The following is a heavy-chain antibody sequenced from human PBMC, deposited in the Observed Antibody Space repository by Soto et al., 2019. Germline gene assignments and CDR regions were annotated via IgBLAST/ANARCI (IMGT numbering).Heavy chain of an antibody. D-gene: IGHD1-26*01. J-gene: IGHJ4*02. CDR3: ARGSWELQLFVPPLDY. Sequence: PGGSLRLSCAASGFTFSNYGMHWVRQSPGKGLEWVSVISYDGINKYYSESVKGRFTTSRDNSKNTLYLQMNSLRAEDTAVYYCARGSWELQLFVPPLDYCGQGTLVTVSS. CDR2: ISYDGINK. V-gene: IGHV3-30*03. CDR1: GFTFSNYG.